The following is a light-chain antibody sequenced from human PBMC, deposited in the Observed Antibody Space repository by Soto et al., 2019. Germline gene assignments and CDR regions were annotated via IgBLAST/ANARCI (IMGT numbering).Light chain of an antibody. CDR2: WAS. CDR3: QQYCSTPYT. Sequence: DIVMTQSPDSLAVSLGERATINCKSSQSVLYSSNNKNCITWYQQKPGQPPKMLIYWASARKSGVPDRFSGSGSGTDFTLTISSLQAEDVAVYYCQQYCSTPYTFGQGTKLEIK. CDR1: QSVLYSSNNKNC. J-gene: IGKJ2*01. V-gene: IGKV4-1*01.